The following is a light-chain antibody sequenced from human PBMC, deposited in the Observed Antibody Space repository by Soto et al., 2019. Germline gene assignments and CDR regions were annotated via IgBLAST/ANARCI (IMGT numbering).Light chain of an antibody. CDR1: QSVSSSY. Sequence: EIVLTQSPGTLSLSPGERATLSCRASQSVSSSYLAWYQQKPGQAPRLLIYGASSRATGIPDWFSGSGSGRDFTLTISRLEPEDFAVYYCQQYGSSPRTFGQWTKLEIK. CDR3: QQYGSSPRT. CDR2: GAS. V-gene: IGKV3-20*01. J-gene: IGKJ1*01.